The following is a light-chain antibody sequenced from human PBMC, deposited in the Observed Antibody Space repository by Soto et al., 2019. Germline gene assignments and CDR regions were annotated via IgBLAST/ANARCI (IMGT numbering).Light chain of an antibody. CDR2: DAS. CDR3: QQYNSYSYT. J-gene: IGKJ2*01. Sequence: IQMPQSPSTLSASVGDRVTITCRASQSISSWLDWYQQKPGKAPKLLIYDASSLESGVPSRFSGSGSGTEFTLTISSLQPDDFATYYDQQYNSYSYTFGQGTKLEIK. CDR1: QSISSW. V-gene: IGKV1-5*01.